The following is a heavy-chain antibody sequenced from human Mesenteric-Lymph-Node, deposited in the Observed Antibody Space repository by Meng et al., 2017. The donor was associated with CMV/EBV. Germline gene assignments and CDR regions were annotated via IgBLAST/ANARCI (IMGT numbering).Heavy chain of an antibody. CDR1: GYTFTSYD. Sequence: ASVKVSCKASGYTFTSYDINWVRQATGQGLEWMGWMNPNSGNTGYAQKFQGRVTMTRNTSISTAYMELSSLRSDDTAVYYCARVSSGGCSSTSCYRHYGMDVWGQGTTVTVSS. CDR3: ARVSSGGCSSTSCYRHYGMDV. J-gene: IGHJ6*02. V-gene: IGHV1-8*01. D-gene: IGHD2-2*01. CDR2: MNPNSGNT.